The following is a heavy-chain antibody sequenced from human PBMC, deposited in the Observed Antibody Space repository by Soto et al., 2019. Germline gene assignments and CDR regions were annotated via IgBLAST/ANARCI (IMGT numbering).Heavy chain of an antibody. V-gene: IGHV3-53*04. CDR3: ARGLGYCSGGSCYPGYYFDY. D-gene: IGHD2-15*01. Sequence: GGSLRLSCAASGFTVSSNYMSWVRQAPGKGLEWVSVIYSGGSTYYADSVKGRFTISRHNSKNTLYLQMNSLRAEDTAVYYCARGLGYCSGGSCYPGYYFDYWGQGTLVTVSS. CDR1: GFTVSSNY. J-gene: IGHJ4*02. CDR2: IYSGGST.